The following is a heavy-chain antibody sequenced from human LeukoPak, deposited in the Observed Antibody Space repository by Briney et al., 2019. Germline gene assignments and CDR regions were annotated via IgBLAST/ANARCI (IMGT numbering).Heavy chain of an antibody. CDR2: IYPGDSDT. CDR1: GYSFTSCW. D-gene: IGHD6-13*01. CDR3: ARHEIAAAGTPRAYYMDV. V-gene: IGHV5-51*01. J-gene: IGHJ6*03. Sequence: GESLKISCKGSGYSFTSCWIGWVRQMPGKGLEWMGIIYPGDSDTRYSPSFQGQITISADKSISTAYLQWSSLKASDTAMYYCARHEIAAAGTPRAYYMDVWGKGTTVTVSS.